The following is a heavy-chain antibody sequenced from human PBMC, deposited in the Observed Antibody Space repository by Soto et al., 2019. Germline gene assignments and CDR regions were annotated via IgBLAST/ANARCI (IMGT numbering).Heavy chain of an antibody. D-gene: IGHD3-22*01. J-gene: IGHJ4*02. Sequence: TSETLSLTYTVSGGSISSSSYYWGWIRQPPGKGLEWIGSIHYSGYTYYNPSLKSRVTISVDTSKNQFSLKLSSVTAADTAVYYCGRLVYDSSGYRPGWGQGALVTVSS. CDR3: GRLVYDSSGYRPG. CDR2: IHYSGYT. CDR1: GGSISSSSYY. V-gene: IGHV4-39*01.